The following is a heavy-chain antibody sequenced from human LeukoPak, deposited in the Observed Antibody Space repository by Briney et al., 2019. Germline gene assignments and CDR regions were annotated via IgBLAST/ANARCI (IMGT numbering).Heavy chain of an antibody. CDR2: ISGNNGNT. CDR1: GYTFSTHG. V-gene: IGHV1-18*01. J-gene: IGHJ4*02. D-gene: IGHD2-21*02. Sequence: ASVKVSCKASGYTFSTHGISWVRQAPGQGLEWMGWISGNNGNTHYAQKIQGRVTMTTDTSTSTAYMELRSLGSDDTAVYYCARGGSRVVTYGNFDYWGQGTLVTVSS. CDR3: ARGGSRVVTYGNFDY.